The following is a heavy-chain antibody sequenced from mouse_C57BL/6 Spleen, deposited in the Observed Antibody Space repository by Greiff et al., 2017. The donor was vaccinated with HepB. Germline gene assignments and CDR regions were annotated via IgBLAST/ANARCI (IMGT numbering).Heavy chain of an antibody. CDR2: IHPNSGST. CDR3: AGDYGSSKGY. V-gene: IGHV1-64*01. J-gene: IGHJ2*01. CDR1: GYTFTSYW. D-gene: IGHD1-1*01. Sequence: VQLQESGAELVKPGASVKLSCKASGYTFTSYWMHWVKQRPGQGLEWIGMIHPNSGSTNYNEKFKSKATLTVDKSSSTAYMQLSSLTSEDSAVYYCAGDYGSSKGYWGQGTTLTVSS.